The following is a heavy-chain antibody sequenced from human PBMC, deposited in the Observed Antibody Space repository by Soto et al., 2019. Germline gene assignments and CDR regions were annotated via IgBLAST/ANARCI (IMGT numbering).Heavy chain of an antibody. J-gene: IGHJ6*02. CDR2: IKQDGSEK. Sequence: GGSLRLSCAASGFTFSSYWMSWVRQAPGKGLEWVANIKQDGSEKYYVDSVKGRFTISRDNAKNSLYLQMNSLRAEDTAVYYCASLRTVHYGSGTTLYYYYYGMDVWGQGTTVTVSS. D-gene: IGHD3-10*01. CDR3: ASLRTVHYGSGTTLYYYYYGMDV. V-gene: IGHV3-7*05. CDR1: GFTFSSYW.